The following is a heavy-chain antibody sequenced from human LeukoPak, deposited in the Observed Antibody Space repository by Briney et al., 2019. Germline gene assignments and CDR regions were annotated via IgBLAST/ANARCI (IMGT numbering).Heavy chain of an antibody. CDR3: ARIQYYYGSGSFPY. J-gene: IGHJ4*02. Sequence: GASVKVSCKASGYMFTNYAMNWVRQAPGQGLEWMGWINANTGNPTYAQGFTGRFVFSLDTSVSTAYLRISSLKAEDTAVYYCARIQYYYGSGSFPYWGQGTLVTVSS. CDR1: GYMFTNYA. CDR2: INANTGNP. V-gene: IGHV7-4-1*02. D-gene: IGHD3-10*01.